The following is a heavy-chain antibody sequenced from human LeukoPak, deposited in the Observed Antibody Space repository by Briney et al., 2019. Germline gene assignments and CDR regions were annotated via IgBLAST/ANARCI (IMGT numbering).Heavy chain of an antibody. CDR1: GGSFNVNNYY. CDR2: IFYSGTT. D-gene: IGHD3-10*01. CDR3: ARRATVIRGVIDWFDP. V-gene: IGHV4-39*01. J-gene: IGHJ5*02. Sequence: SETLSLTCPVSGGSFNVNNYYWGWIRQPPGKGLEWIGNIFYSGTTYYNPSVKSRVTISLDTFKNQVSLRLSSVTAADTAVYYCARRATVIRGVIDWFDPWGQGTLVTVSS.